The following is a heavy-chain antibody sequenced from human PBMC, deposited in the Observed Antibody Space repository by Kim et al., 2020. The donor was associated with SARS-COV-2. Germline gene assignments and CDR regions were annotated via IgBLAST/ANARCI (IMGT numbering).Heavy chain of an antibody. CDR2: IWFDGSKK. J-gene: IGHJ4*02. CDR3: ALLSTYTYDAVGSPGFDF. V-gene: IGHV3-33*01. CDR1: GFVFKSYG. Sequence: GGSLRLSCSTSGFVFKSYGLHWVRQAPGKGLEWVAVIWFDGSKKYYEDSVQGRFSVSRDDSKNTVDLQMTGLRVEDTATYYCALLSTYTYDAVGSPGFDFWGQGTLVTVSS. D-gene: IGHD5-18*01.